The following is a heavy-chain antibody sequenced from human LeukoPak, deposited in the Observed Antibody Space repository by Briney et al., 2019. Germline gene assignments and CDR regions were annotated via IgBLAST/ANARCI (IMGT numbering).Heavy chain of an antibody. J-gene: IGHJ6*03. CDR3: ARDQYGSGDGYYMDV. D-gene: IGHD3-10*01. CDR1: RFTFNKYG. CDR2: IRYDGSNK. Sequence: GGSLRLSCAASRFTFNKYGMHWVRQAPGKGLEWVAFIRYDGSNKYYADSVKGRFTISRDNAKNSLYLQMNSLRAEDTAVYYCARDQYGSGDGYYMDVWGKGTMVTISS. V-gene: IGHV3-30*02.